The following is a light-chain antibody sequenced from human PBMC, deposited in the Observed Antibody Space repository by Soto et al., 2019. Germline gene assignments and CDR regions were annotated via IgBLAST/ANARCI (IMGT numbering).Light chain of an antibody. V-gene: IGLV2-14*01. CDR1: SNDVGGYDY. CDR3: SSYTSSSTLVV. Sequence: QSALTQPASVSGSPGQSITISCTGTSNDVGGYDYVSWYQQHPGKAPKLMIYDVSHRPSGVSNRFSASKSGNAASLTISGLQAEDEADYYCSSYTSSSTLVVIGGGTQLTVL. CDR2: DVS. J-gene: IGLJ2*01.